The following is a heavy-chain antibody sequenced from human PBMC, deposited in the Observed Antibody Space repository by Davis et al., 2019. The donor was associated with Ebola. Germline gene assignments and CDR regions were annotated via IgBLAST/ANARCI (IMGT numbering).Heavy chain of an antibody. CDR1: GLTFSSYS. CDR3: ARRPGDSSGWYPDT. D-gene: IGHD6-19*01. Sequence: GGSLRPSCAASGLTFSSYSMNWVRQAPGKGLEWVSSISTSSSYIYYADSVKGRFTISRDNAKNTLYLQMNSLRAEDTAVYYCARRPGDSSGWYPDTWGQGTLVTVSS. V-gene: IGHV3-21*01. CDR2: ISTSSSYI. J-gene: IGHJ5*02.